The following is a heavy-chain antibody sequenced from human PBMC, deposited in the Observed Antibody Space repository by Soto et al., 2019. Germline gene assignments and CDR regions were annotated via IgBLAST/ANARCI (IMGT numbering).Heavy chain of an antibody. J-gene: IGHJ4*02. CDR3: NRGSEYDFWSGYL. D-gene: IGHD3-3*01. V-gene: IGHV1-69*06. CDR2: IVPMFGTS. Sequence: QERLVQSGAEVSKPGSSVKVSCKVTGGTSTRYAINWVRQAPGQGLEWMGGIVPMFGTSKYAQKFQGRLTITADTSTNIAYMELRSLRSEDTAVYYCNRGSEYDFWSGYLWGQGTLVSVSS. CDR1: GGTSTRYA.